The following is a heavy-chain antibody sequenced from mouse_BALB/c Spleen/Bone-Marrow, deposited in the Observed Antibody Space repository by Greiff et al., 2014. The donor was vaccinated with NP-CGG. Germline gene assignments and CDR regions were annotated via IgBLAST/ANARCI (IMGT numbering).Heavy chain of an antibody. CDR1: GYTFTDYW. CDR3: EKFGGSFVLPRDH. CDR2: INPSTGYT. D-gene: IGHD1-1*02. V-gene: IGHV1-7*01. Sequence: QVQLQQSGAELAKPGASVKMSCKASGYTFTDYWMHWVKQRPGQGLEWLGYINPSTGYTEYNQKFKDKATLTADKPSSTAYLQLNNLTTGESAVHYGEKFGGSFVLPRDHWGQGTTLTVSS. J-gene: IGHJ2*01.